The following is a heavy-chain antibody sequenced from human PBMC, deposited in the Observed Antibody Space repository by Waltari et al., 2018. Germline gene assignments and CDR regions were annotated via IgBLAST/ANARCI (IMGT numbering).Heavy chain of an antibody. V-gene: IGHV1-8*01. CDR3: ARDIMAP. J-gene: IGHJ5*02. Sequence: VQLIQSGTEVRKPGASVKVSCKNSGYTFTRYDINWVRQAAGQSLEWLGWMIPATGDTGDAQKFQGRINMTRNTSINTAYLELSSLTSEDTAIYYCARDIMAPWGQGTRVSVSS. CDR2: MIPATGDT. D-gene: IGHD3-16*01. CDR1: GYTFTRYD.